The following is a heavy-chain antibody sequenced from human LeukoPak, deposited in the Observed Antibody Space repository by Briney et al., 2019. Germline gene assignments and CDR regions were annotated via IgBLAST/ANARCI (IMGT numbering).Heavy chain of an antibody. D-gene: IGHD3-10*01. J-gene: IGHJ4*02. CDR1: GGSISSSSYY. V-gene: IGHV4-39*01. Sequence: SETLSLTCTVSGGSISSSSYYWGWIRQPPGKGLEWIGSIYYSGSTYYNPSLKSRVTISVDTSKNQFSLKLSSVTAADTAVYCCARGGELIDYWGQGTLVTVSS. CDR3: ARGGELIDY. CDR2: IYYSGST.